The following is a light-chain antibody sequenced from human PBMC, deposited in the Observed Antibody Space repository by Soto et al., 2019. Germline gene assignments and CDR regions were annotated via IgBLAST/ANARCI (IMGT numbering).Light chain of an antibody. V-gene: IGKV3-20*01. CDR2: GAS. CDR1: LSVSSSY. J-gene: IGKJ1*01. Sequence: EIVLTQSPGTLSLSPGERATLSCRASLSVSSSYLAWYQQKPGQAPRLLIYGASSRATGIPDRFSGSGSGTDFTLTISRLEPEDFAVYYCQQYGSSPTWTFGQGTKVDIK. CDR3: QQYGSSPTWT.